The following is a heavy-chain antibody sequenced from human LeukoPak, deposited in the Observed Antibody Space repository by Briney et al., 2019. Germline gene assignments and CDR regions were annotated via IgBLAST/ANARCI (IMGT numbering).Heavy chain of an antibody. J-gene: IGHJ5*02. Sequence: SETLSLTCSVSGGSISSYYWSWIRQPAGEGLEWIGRIYTSGSTNYSPSLRSRVTILVDKTKNQLSLKLSSVTAADTALYYCAKEGYCSSISCHGFDLWGQGTLVTVSS. CDR3: AKEGYCSSISCHGFDL. CDR1: GGSISSYY. D-gene: IGHD2-2*01. V-gene: IGHV4-4*07. CDR2: IYTSGST.